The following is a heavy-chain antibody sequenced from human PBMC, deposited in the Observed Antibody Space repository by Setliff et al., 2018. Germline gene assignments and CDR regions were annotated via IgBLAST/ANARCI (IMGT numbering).Heavy chain of an antibody. V-gene: IGHV4-4*08. CDR2: IYTGGST. Sequence: SETLSLTCIVSGVSVSRHYWSWIRQPPGKTLEWIGYIYTGGSTTYNPSLKSRVTLSLYTSKNHLSLNLTSVTAADTAVYSCARDVWGAGTGWFDPWGLGILVTVSS. CDR3: ARDVWGAGTGWFDP. CDR1: GVSVSRHY. D-gene: IGHD1-1*01. J-gene: IGHJ5*02.